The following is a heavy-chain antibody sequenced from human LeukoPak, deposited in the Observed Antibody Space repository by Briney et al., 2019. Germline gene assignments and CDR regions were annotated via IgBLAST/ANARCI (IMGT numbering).Heavy chain of an antibody. Sequence: GGSLRLSCAASGFTFSNSWMSWVRQAPGKGLEWLTNIKEDGSKTYYVDSVKGRFTISRDNAKNSLYLQMNSLRAADTAVYYCVRDYVWGTSNSDYWGQGTLVTVSS. V-gene: IGHV3-7*01. CDR3: VRDYVWGTSNSDY. J-gene: IGHJ4*02. D-gene: IGHD3-16*01. CDR2: IKEDGSKT. CDR1: GFTFSNSW.